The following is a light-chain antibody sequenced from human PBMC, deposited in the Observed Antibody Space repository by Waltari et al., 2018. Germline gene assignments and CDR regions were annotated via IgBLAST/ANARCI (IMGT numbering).Light chain of an antibody. CDR3: QQYDDLPLT. V-gene: IGKV1-33*01. J-gene: IGKJ4*01. Sequence: DIQMSQPLASLSASVGDRVTITCQASQDTKIFLNWYQQKSGKPPKLLIYDASNLQPGVPSRFSGSGYGTDFAFTISSLQPEDVATYYCQQYDDLPLTFGGGTKVEIQ. CDR2: DAS. CDR1: QDTKIF.